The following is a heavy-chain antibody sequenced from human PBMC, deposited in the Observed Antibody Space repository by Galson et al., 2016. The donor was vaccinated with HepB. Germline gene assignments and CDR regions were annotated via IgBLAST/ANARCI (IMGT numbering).Heavy chain of an antibody. J-gene: IGHJ6*03. CDR2: IYYSGSP. CDR3: AREVGLTIFGDVTRSSYYVNV. D-gene: IGHD3-3*01. Sequence: GSISSGGYYWTWIRQHPGKGLESIGYIYYSGSPHYNPSLKSRATISLDTSKNQISLKLTSVTAADTAVYYCAREVGLTIFGDVTRSSYYVNVWGKGTTVTVSS. CDR1: GSISSGGYY. V-gene: IGHV4-31*02.